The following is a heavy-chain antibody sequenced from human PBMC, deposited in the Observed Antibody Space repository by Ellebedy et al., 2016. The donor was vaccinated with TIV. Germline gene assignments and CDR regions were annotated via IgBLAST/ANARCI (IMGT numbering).Heavy chain of an antibody. CDR3: AGTGTTPYY. Sequence: SETLSLTXTVSGGSISSYYWSWIRQPPGKGLEWIGYIYYSGSTYYNPSLKSRVTISVDTSKNQFSLKLSSVTAADTAVYYCAGTGTTPYYWGQGTLVTVSS. CDR1: GGSISSYY. J-gene: IGHJ4*02. V-gene: IGHV4-59*08. CDR2: IYYSGST. D-gene: IGHD1-1*01.